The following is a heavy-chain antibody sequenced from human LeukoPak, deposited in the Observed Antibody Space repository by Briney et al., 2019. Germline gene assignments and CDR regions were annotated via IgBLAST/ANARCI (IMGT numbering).Heavy chain of an antibody. J-gene: IGHJ5*02. D-gene: IGHD3-10*01. CDR1: GYTFTSYG. CDR2: ISAYNGNT. CDR3: ARDGSPYYYGSGSYNWFDP. V-gene: IGHV1-18*04. Sequence: GASVKVSCKASGYTFTSYGISWVRQAPGQGLEWMGWISAYNGNTNYAQKLQGRVTMTTDTSTSTAYMELRSLRSDDTDVYYCARDGSPYYYGSGSYNWFDPWGQGTLVTVSS.